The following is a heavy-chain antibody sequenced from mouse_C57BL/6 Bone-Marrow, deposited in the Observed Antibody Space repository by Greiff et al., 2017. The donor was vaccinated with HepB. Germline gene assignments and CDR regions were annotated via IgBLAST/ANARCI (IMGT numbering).Heavy chain of an antibody. J-gene: IGHJ2*01. V-gene: IGHV1-50*01. CDR3: ASGHYYGPRH. CDR2: IDPSDSYT. CDR1: GYTFTSYW. D-gene: IGHD1-2*01. Sequence: QVQLQQPGAELVKPGASVKLSCKASGYTFTSYWMTWVKQRPGQGLEWIGEIDPSDSYTNYNQKFKGKATLTVDTSSSTAYMQLRSLTSEDSAVYYCASGHYYGPRHWGQGTTLSVS.